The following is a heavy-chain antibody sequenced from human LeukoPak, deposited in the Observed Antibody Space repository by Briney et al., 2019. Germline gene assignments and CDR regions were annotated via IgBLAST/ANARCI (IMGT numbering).Heavy chain of an antibody. Sequence: GGFLRLSCAASGFTFSSYSMNWVRQAPGKGLEWVSSISSSSSYIYYADSVKGRFTISRDNAKNSLYLQINSLRAEDTAVYYCAREGYCSSTSCYRSYYYGMDVWGQGTTVTVSS. J-gene: IGHJ6*02. V-gene: IGHV3-21*01. CDR3: AREGYCSSTSCYRSYYYGMDV. D-gene: IGHD2-2*01. CDR1: GFTFSSYS. CDR2: ISSSSSYI.